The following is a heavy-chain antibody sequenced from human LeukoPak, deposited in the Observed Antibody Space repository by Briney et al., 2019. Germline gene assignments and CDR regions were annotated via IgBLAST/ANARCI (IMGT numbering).Heavy chain of an antibody. Sequence: SVKVSCKASGGTFSSYAISWVRQAPGQGLEWMGGIIPIFGTANYAQKFQGRVTITADESTSTAYMGLSSLRSEDTAVYYCARVIEEGTYVSGSFHYYYNMDVWGKGTTVT. CDR1: GGTFSSYA. J-gene: IGHJ6*03. CDR2: IIPIFGTA. D-gene: IGHD3-10*01. V-gene: IGHV1-69*01. CDR3: ARVIEEGTYVSGSFHYYYNMDV.